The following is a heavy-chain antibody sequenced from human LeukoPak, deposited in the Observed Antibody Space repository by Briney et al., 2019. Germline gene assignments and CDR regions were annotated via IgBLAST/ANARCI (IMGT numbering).Heavy chain of an antibody. D-gene: IGHD3-10*01. CDR1: GYTFTSYG. CDR2: ISVYNGNT. J-gene: IGHJ6*03. Sequence: GASVKVSCKASGYTFTSYGISWVRQAPGQGLEWMGWISVYNGNTNYAQKLQGRVTMTTDTSTSTAYMELRSLRSDDTAVYYCARVIGELMTYYMDVWGKGTTVTVSS. V-gene: IGHV1-18*01. CDR3: ARVIGELMTYYMDV.